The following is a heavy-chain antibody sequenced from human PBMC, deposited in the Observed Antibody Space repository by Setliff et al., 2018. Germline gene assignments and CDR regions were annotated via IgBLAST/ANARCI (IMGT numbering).Heavy chain of an antibody. CDR3: ARLPNYVWGSPVDY. V-gene: IGHV4-34*01. D-gene: IGHD3-16*01. J-gene: IGHJ4*02. CDR2: INHSGSS. CDR1: GGTFSDYY. Sequence: TCAASGGTFSDYYWTWIRQPPGKGLEWIGEINHSGSSNYNPSLKSRVTISVDTSKNQFSLTLSSVTAADTAVYYCARLPNYVWGSPVDYWGQGTLVTVSS.